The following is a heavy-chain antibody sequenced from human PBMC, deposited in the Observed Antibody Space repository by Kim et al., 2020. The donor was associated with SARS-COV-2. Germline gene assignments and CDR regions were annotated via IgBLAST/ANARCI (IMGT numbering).Heavy chain of an antibody. Sequence: YADSVKGRFTISRDNAKNSLYLQMNSLRAEDTALYYCAKDLVTSYYGMDVWGQGTTVTVSS. D-gene: IGHD4-17*01. CDR3: AKDLVTSYYGMDV. V-gene: IGHV3-9*01. J-gene: IGHJ6*02.